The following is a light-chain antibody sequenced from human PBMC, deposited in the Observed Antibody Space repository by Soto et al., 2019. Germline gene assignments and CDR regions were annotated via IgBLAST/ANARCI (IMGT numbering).Light chain of an antibody. CDR3: QQYNTWPPIT. V-gene: IGKV3-15*01. CDR1: QNVSSN. J-gene: IGKJ5*01. Sequence: IVMTRYPSTLSFAKVERATISCRASQNVSSNFAGYRQQRRHAPRLLIYCGSTRAAGIPARFSGSGSGTEFALTISSLQSEDFSVYYCQQYNTWPPITFGQGTRLEIK. CDR2: CGS.